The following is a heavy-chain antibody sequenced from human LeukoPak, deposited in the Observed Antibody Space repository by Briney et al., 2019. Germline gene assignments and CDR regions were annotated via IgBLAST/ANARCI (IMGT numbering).Heavy chain of an antibody. V-gene: IGHV3-48*03. D-gene: IGHD3-10*01. CDR3: ARARPMEDDY. Sequence: LSLTCTVSGGSISSSSSYWGWVRQAPGKGLEWVSYISSSGSTIYYADSVKGRFTISRDNAKNSLYLQMNSLRAEDTAVYYCARARPMEDDYWGQGTLVTVSS. CDR1: GGSISSSS. J-gene: IGHJ4*02. CDR2: ISSSGSTI.